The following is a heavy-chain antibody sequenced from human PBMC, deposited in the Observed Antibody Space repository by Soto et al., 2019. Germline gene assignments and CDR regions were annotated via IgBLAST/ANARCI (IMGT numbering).Heavy chain of an antibody. V-gene: IGHV5-51*01. J-gene: IGHJ4*02. CDR1: GYSFTNYW. D-gene: IGHD6-13*01. CDR2: IYPGDSDT. CDR3: ARSRIAASTWTFDY. Sequence: GESLKISCKGSGYSFTNYWIGWVRQMPGKGLEWMGIIYPGDSDTRYSPSFQGQVTISLDKSISTAYLQWRSLKAEDSGMYYCARSRIAASTWTFDYWGQETLVTVSS.